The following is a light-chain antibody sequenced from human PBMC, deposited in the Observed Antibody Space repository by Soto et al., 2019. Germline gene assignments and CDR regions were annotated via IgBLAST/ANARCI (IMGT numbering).Light chain of an antibody. CDR1: NSNIGIEY. Sequence: QSVLTQPPSVSAAPGQGVTIACSGSNSNIGIEYVAWYQHLPGTAPKLVIYDNDKRPSGIPDRFSGSKSGTSATLGITGLQTGDEADYYCATWDSSLGAVVFGGGTKLTVL. CDR3: ATWDSSLGAVV. CDR2: DND. J-gene: IGLJ3*02. V-gene: IGLV1-51*01.